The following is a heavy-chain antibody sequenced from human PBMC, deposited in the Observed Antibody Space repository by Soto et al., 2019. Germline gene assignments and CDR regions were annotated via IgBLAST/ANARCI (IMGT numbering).Heavy chain of an antibody. CDR2: ISSSSSTI. V-gene: IGHV3-48*02. CDR1: GFTFSSYS. Sequence: RLSCAASGFTFSSYSMNWVRQAPGKGLEWVSYISSSSSTIYYADSVKGRFTISRDNAKNSLYLQMNSLRDEDTAVYYCARDPVTQRYYYYYGMDVWGQGTTVTVSS. D-gene: IGHD4-4*01. CDR3: ARDPVTQRYYYYYGMDV. J-gene: IGHJ6*02.